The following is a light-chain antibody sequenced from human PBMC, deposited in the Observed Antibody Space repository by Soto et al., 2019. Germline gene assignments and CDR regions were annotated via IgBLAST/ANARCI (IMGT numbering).Light chain of an antibody. CDR3: QHYGSSPPDT. CDR2: GTS. J-gene: IGKJ2*01. CDR1: QSVSTKD. V-gene: IGKV3-20*01. Sequence: ELVLTQSPGALSLSLGERATLSCRASQSVSTKDVAWYQQKPGQAPSLLIYGTSNRGADVPDRFSATGSGTDVSLTISRVQPEDFAVYYCQHYGSSPPDTFGQGTKLEIK.